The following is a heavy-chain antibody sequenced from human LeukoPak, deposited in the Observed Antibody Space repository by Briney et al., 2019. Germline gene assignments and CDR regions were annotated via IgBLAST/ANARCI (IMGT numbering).Heavy chain of an antibody. Sequence: SETLSLTCTVSGGSISSYYWSWIRQPPREGLEWIGYIYYSGSTNYNPSLKSRVTISVDTSKIRFSLKLSSVTVADTAVYYCAGDLRTGYSGYDSRCYYWGQGTLVTVSA. CDR1: GGSISSYY. CDR3: AGDLRTGYSGYDSRCYY. D-gene: IGHD5-12*01. V-gene: IGHV4-59*01. J-gene: IGHJ4*02. CDR2: IYYSGST.